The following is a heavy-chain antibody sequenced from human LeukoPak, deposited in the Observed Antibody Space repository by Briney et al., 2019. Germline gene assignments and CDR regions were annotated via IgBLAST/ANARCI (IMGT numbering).Heavy chain of an antibody. Sequence: GASVKVSCKASGGTFSSYAISWVRQAPGQGLEWMGWVSGYNGNTKYAQNLQGRVTMTTDTSTSTAYMELRSLGSDDTAIYYCAVTADVRGFDMDVWGQGTTVTVSS. J-gene: IGHJ6*02. CDR2: VSGYNGNT. V-gene: IGHV1-18*01. CDR1: GGTFSSYA. D-gene: IGHD3-10*02. CDR3: AVTADVRGFDMDV.